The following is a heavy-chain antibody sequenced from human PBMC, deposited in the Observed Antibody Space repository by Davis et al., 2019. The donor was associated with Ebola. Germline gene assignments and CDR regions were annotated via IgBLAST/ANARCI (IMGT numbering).Heavy chain of an antibody. CDR1: GYIFTNYW. J-gene: IGHJ4*02. D-gene: IGHD4-23*01. Sequence: GESLKISCEGSGYIFTNYWITWVRQTPGKGLEWMGRIDPSDSYTNYSPSFQGHVTISVDQSISTAYLHWSSLKASDTAIYYWTRSISYRGSNSDYWGQGTLVTVSS. CDR2: IDPSDSYT. CDR3: TRSISYRGSNSDY. V-gene: IGHV5-10-1*01.